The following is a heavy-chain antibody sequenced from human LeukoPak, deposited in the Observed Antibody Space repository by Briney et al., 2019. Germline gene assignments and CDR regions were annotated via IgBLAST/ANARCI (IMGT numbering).Heavy chain of an antibody. CDR2: ISIGGTTI. Sequence: GGSLRLSCAASAFTFSDYYMSWIRQAPGKGLEWVSFISIGGTTISYPDSVKGRFTISRDNAKNSLYLQMNSLRAADTAVYYCARGPSGYHNTGGQGTLVTVSS. CDR1: AFTFSDYY. J-gene: IGHJ4*02. D-gene: IGHD5-12*01. CDR3: ARGPSGYHNT. V-gene: IGHV3-11*04.